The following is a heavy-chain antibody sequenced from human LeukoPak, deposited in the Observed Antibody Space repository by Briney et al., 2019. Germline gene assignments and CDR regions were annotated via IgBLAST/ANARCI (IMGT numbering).Heavy chain of an antibody. V-gene: IGHV3-23*01. CDR1: GFSFSTYA. D-gene: IGHD6-13*01. CDR2: ISGSGGST. Sequence: GESLKISCAASGFSFSTYAMGWVRQAPGKGLEWVSGISGSGGSTYYPDSVKGLFTISRDNSKNTLYLQMNSLRAEDTAVYYCAKDGPSSSWSPVYYFDYWGQGTLVTVSS. J-gene: IGHJ4*02. CDR3: AKDGPSSSWSPVYYFDY.